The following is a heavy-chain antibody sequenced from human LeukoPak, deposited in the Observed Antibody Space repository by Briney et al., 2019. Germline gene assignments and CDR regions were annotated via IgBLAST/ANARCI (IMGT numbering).Heavy chain of an antibody. Sequence: SETLSLTCAVYGGSFSGYYWSWIRQPPGKGLEWIGEINHSGSTNYNPSLKSRVTISVDTSKNQFSLKLSSVTAADTAVHYCARRQGYADDAFDIWGQGTMVTVSS. J-gene: IGHJ3*02. CDR1: GGSFSGYY. V-gene: IGHV4-34*01. CDR3: ARRQGYADDAFDI. CDR2: INHSGST. D-gene: IGHD5-12*01.